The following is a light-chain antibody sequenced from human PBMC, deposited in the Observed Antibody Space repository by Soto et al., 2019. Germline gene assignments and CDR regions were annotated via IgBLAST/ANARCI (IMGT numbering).Light chain of an antibody. CDR1: QSVSSSY. J-gene: IGKJ1*01. V-gene: IGKV3-11*01. Sequence: EDVLTQSPGTLSLSPWERANLSCMASQSVSSSYLAWYQQKPGQAPRLLIYDTSNRATGIPARFSGSGSGTDFTLTISSLEPEDFAFYFCQQRSHWPTFGQGTKVDIK. CDR3: QQRSHWPT. CDR2: DTS.